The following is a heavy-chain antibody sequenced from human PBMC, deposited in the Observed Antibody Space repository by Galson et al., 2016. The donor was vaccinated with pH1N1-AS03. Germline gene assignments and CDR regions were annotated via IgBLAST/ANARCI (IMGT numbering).Heavy chain of an antibody. CDR1: GGTFSNYA. J-gene: IGHJ4*02. CDR2: IHPIFGTP. Sequence: SVKVSCKASGGTFSNYAISWMRQAPGQGLEWMGRIHPIFGTPSYAQKFQGRLTVTADDSTSAAYMELSSLTSEDTAMYYCARDRHYDSSGRFYYESEHWGQGTLVIVSS. CDR3: ARDRHYDSSGRFYYESEH. D-gene: IGHD3-22*01. V-gene: IGHV1-69*13.